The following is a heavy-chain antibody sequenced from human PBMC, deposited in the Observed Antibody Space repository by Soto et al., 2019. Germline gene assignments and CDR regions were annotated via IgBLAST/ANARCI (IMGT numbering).Heavy chain of an antibody. CDR2: IYPGDSDT. D-gene: IGHD3-16*01. CDR1: GYSFTTYW. V-gene: IGHV5-51*01. J-gene: IGHJ4*02. CDR3: ARPSAGAYFFDY. Sequence: PGESLKISCKGSGYSFTTYWIGWVRQMPGKGLGWMGNIYPGDSDTRYGQSFQGQVTISADKSISTACLQWSSLKASDTAMYYCARPSAGAYFFDYWGLGTLVTVSS.